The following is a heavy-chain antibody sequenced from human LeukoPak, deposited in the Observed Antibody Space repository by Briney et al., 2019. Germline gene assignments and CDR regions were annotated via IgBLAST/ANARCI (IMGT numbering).Heavy chain of an antibody. Sequence: SETLSLTCTVSGGSISSHYWSWIRQPPGKGLERIGYIYYSGSTNYNPSLKSRVTISVDTSKNQFSLKLSSVTAADTAVYYCARAPRSGYPYYYMDVWGKGTTVTVSS. CDR1: GGSISSHY. CDR3: ARAPRSGYPYYYMDV. CDR2: IYYSGST. D-gene: IGHD3-22*01. J-gene: IGHJ6*03. V-gene: IGHV4-59*11.